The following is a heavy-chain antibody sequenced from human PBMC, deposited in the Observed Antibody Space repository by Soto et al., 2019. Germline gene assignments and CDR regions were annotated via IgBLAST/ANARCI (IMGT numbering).Heavy chain of an antibody. D-gene: IGHD6-13*01. Sequence: QLQLQASGSGLVIPSQTLALNCAVSGGSISSGGYAWNCIRQPPGKGLEWIGFIYHSGSTNYNPSLNRRGTISVDSCKNQFGLKMSSVTAADTAEYYCARAGSSWNCFDPWGQGILVPVSS. J-gene: IGHJ5*02. CDR2: IYHSGST. V-gene: IGHV4-30-2*01. CDR1: GGSISSGGYA. CDR3: ARAGSSWNCFDP.